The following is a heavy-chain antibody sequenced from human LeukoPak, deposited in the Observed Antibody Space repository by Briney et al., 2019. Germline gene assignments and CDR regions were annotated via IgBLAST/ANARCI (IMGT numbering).Heavy chain of an antibody. D-gene: IGHD2-2*01. V-gene: IGHV4-59*01. CDR2: IYYSGST. J-gene: IGHJ5*02. CDR3: TRSTYCSSTSCPPHWFDP. CDR1: GGSISSYY. Sequence: SETLSLTCTVSGGSISSYYWSWIRQRPGKGLEWIGYIYYSGSTNYNPSLKSRVTISVDASKNQFSLKLSSVTAADTAVYYCTRSTYCSSTSCPPHWFDPWGQGTPVTVSS.